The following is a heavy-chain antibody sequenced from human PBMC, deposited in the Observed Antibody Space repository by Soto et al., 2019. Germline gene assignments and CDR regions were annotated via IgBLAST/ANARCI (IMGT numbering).Heavy chain of an antibody. Sequence: AGSLRLSCAASGFTFTRYSMNWVRQAPGKGLEWVSSISSTTNYIYYGDSMKGRFTISRDNAKNSLYLEMNSLRAEDTAVYYCARESEDLTSNFDYWRQGTLVTVSS. CDR3: ARESEDLTSNFDY. CDR1: GFTFTRYS. J-gene: IGHJ4*02. CDR2: ISSTTNYI. V-gene: IGHV3-21*06.